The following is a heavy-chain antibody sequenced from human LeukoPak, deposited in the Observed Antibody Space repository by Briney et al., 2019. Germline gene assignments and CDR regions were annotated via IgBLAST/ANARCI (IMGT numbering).Heavy chain of an antibody. D-gene: IGHD1-14*01. Sequence: SETLSLTCTVSGGPISSSSYYWGWIRQPPGKGLEWIGRIYYSGSTYYNPSLKSRVTISVDTSKNQFSLKLSSVTAADTAAYYCARLRALKPPHILFEYWGQGTLVTVSS. CDR1: GGPISSSSYY. J-gene: IGHJ4*02. CDR2: IYYSGST. V-gene: IGHV4-39*01. CDR3: ARLRALKPPHILFEY.